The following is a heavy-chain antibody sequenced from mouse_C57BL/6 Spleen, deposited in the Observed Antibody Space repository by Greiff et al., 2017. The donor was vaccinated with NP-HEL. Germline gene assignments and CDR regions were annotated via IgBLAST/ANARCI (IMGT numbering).Heavy chain of an antibody. CDR3: AISAIVTTYYAMDY. CDR1: GYTFTSYG. Sequence: QVQLQQSGAELARPGASVKLSCKASGYTFTSYGISWVKQRTGQGLEWIGEIYPRSGNTYYNEKFKGKATLTADQSSSTAYMEFRSLTSEDSSVYFCAISAIVTTYYAMDYWGQGTSVTVSS. CDR2: IYPRSGNT. D-gene: IGHD2-13*01. J-gene: IGHJ4*01. V-gene: IGHV1-81*01.